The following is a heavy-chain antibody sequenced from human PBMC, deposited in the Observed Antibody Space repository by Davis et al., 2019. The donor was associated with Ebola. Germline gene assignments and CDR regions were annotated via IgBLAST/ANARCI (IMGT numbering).Heavy chain of an antibody. D-gene: IGHD1-7*01. CDR2: IYYSGST. J-gene: IGHJ5*02. CDR3: ARGNWNYDNWFDP. Sequence: PGGSLRLSCTVSGGSVSSGSYYWSWIRQPPGKGLEWIGYIYYSGSTNYNPSLKSRVTISVDTSKNQFSLKLSSVTAADTAVYYCARGNWNYDNWFDPWGQGTLVTVSS. V-gene: IGHV4-61*01. CDR1: GGSVSSGSYY.